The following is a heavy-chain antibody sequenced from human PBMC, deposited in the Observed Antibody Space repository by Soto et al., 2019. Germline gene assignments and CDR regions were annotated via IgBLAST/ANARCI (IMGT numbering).Heavy chain of an antibody. V-gene: IGHV3-23*01. CDR3: AKKGMVELGKNWFDP. CDR2: ISSSGGST. D-gene: IGHD2-15*01. CDR1: GFTFSNYA. J-gene: IGHJ5*02. Sequence: PGGSLRLSCAASGFTFSNYAMNWFRQAPGKGLEWVSTISSSGGSTYYADSVKGRFTISRDNSKNTLYLEMNSLRAEDTAVYYCAKKGMVELGKNWFDPWGQGTLVTISS.